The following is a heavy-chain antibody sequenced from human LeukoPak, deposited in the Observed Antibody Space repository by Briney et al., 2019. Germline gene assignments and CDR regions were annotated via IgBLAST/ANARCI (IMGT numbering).Heavy chain of an antibody. CDR2: IQYDGSKK. CDR3: ARVAKYYYGSETYYFFEH. D-gene: IGHD3-10*01. V-gene: IGHV3-30*02. Sequence: GGSLRLSCVASGFTFSSNGMHWVRQAPGKGLEWVTFIQYDGSKKYYADSVKGRFTISRDNSKNTLYLEMNSLRAEDTAVYYCARVAKYYYGSETYYFFEHWGQGTPVTASS. J-gene: IGHJ4*02. CDR1: GFTFSSNG.